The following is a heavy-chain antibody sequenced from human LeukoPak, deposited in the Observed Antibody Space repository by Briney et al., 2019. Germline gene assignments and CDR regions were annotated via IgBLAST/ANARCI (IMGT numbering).Heavy chain of an antibody. J-gene: IGHJ6*02. CDR1: GYTFTGYY. Sequence: ASVKVSCKASGYTFTGYYMHWVRQAPGQGLEWMGWINPNSGGTNYAQKFQGRVTMTRDTSISTAYMELSRLRSDDTAVYYCARGGDYEGYYYGMDVWGQGTTVTVSS. CDR2: INPNSGGT. D-gene: IGHD2-21*02. CDR3: ARGGDYEGYYYGMDV. V-gene: IGHV1-2*02.